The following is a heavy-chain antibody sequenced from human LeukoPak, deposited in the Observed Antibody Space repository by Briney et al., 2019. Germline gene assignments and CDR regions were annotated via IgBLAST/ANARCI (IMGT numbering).Heavy chain of an antibody. CDR1: GYTFTGYY. Sequence: GASVKVSCKASGYTFTGYYMHWVRQAPGQGLEWMGRINPNSGGTNYAQKFQGRVTMTRDTSISTAYMELSRLRSDDTAVYYCARDDAGYYGSGSYYIQYWGQGTLVTVSS. D-gene: IGHD3-10*01. CDR3: ARDDAGYYGSGSYYIQY. V-gene: IGHV1-2*06. J-gene: IGHJ4*02. CDR2: INPNSGGT.